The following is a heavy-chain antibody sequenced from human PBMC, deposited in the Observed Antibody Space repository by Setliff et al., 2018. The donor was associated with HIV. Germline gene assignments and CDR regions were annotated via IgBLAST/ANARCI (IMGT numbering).Heavy chain of an antibody. Sequence: ASVKVSCKASGYTLTRYGISWVRQAPGQGLEWMGWISGYNGNTKYVQKLQGRVTMTTDTSTSTVYMELKSLRSDDTAVYYCARGPPIVVVPAALLTFDYWGQGTLVTVSS. CDR2: ISGYNGNT. J-gene: IGHJ4*02. CDR3: ARGPPIVVVPAALLTFDY. CDR1: GYTLTRYG. V-gene: IGHV1-18*01. D-gene: IGHD2-2*01.